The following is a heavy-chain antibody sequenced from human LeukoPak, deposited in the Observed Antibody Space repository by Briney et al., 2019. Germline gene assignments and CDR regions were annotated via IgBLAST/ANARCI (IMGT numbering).Heavy chain of an antibody. D-gene: IGHD1-26*01. CDR2: ISSSGSTT. CDR3: ARATTLLDY. V-gene: IGHV3-48*02. Sequence: GGSLRLSCEASGFTFSSYTMNWVRQAPGKGLEWISYISSSGSTTYYADSVKGRFTISRDNAKNSLYLQMNSLRDEDTAVYYCARATTLLDYWGQGTLVTVSS. CDR1: GFTFSSYT. J-gene: IGHJ4*02.